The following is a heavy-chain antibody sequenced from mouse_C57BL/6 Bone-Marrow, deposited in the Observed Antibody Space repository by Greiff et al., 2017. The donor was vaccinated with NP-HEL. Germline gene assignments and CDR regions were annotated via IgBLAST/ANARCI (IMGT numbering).Heavy chain of an antibody. CDR2: ISSGGSYT. J-gene: IGHJ1*03. CDR3: ARQGLRNYCYWYFDV. V-gene: IGHV5-6*01. D-gene: IGHD2-1*01. Sequence: EVKLVESGGDLVKPGGSLKLSCAASGFTFSSYGMSWVRQTPDKRLEWVATISSGGSYTYYPDSVKGRFTISRDNAKNNLYLQMSSLKSEDTAMYYCARQGLRNYCYWYFDVWGTGTTVTVSS. CDR1: GFTFSSYG.